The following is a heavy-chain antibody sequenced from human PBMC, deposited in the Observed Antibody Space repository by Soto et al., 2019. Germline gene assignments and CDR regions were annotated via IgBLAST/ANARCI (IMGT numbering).Heavy chain of an antibody. CDR2: IYYSGST. V-gene: IGHV4-61*05. CDR3: ARHPPHYDILTNDWYFDL. J-gene: IGHJ2*01. CDR1: GGSISSSSYY. D-gene: IGHD3-9*01. Sequence: PSETLSLTCTVSGGSISSSSYYWAWVRQPPGKGLEWIGYIYYSGSTNYNPSLKSRVNISVDTSKNQFSLKLSSVTAADTAVYYFARHPPHYDILTNDWYFDLWGRGTLVTVSS.